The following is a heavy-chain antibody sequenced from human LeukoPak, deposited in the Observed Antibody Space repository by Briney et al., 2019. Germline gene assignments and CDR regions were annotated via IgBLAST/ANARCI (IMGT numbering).Heavy chain of an antibody. CDR1: GYSISSGYY. CDR3: ARVRPIVAPGGIFDY. Sequence: SSETLSLTCAVSGYSISSGYYWGWIRPPPGKGLEWIGSIYQSGSTYNNPSLKSRVTISVDTSKNQFSLKLSSVTAADTAVYYCARVRPIVAPGGIFDYWGQGTLVTVSS. CDR2: IYQSGST. V-gene: IGHV4-38-2*01. D-gene: IGHD5-12*01. J-gene: IGHJ4*02.